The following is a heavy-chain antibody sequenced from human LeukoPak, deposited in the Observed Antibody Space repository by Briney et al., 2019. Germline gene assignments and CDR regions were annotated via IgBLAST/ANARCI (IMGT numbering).Heavy chain of an antibody. V-gene: IGHV4-59*01. CDR3: ARGRIGGPKAPFDY. CDR2: IYDSGST. J-gene: IGHJ4*02. Sequence: SETLFLTCSVSGGSLSNYYWSWIRQPPGKGLEWIGHIYDSGSTTYNPSLKSRVTISVDTSKNQFSLKLSSVTAADTAVYYCARGRIGGPKAPFDYWGQGTLVTVSS. CDR1: GGSLSNYY. D-gene: IGHD3-16*01.